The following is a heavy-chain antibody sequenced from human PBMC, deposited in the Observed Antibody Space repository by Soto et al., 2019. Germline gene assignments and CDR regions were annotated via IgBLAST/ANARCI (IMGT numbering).Heavy chain of an antibody. CDR1: GFTFSSYG. CDR3: ELTSDIVVVPASAAFDI. D-gene: IGHD2-2*01. CDR2: IWYDGSNK. Sequence: QVQLVESGGGVVQPGRSLRLSCAASGFTFSSYGMHWVRQAPGTGLEWVAVIWYDGSNKYYADSVKGRFTISRDNSKNTLYLQMNSLRAEDTAVYYCELTSDIVVVPASAAFDIWGQGTMVTVSS. J-gene: IGHJ3*02. V-gene: IGHV3-33*01.